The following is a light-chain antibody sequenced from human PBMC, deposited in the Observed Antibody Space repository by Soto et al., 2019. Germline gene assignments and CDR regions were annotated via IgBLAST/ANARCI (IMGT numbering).Light chain of an antibody. Sequence: EIMLSQSPAVLSLSPGERATLSCRASQSVRTSLAWYQQKPGQPPRLLIYDASNRATGIPARFSGSGSVTDFTLIISGLEPEDVAVYFCQQRSNWPPLTFGGGTKVQI. V-gene: IGKV3-11*01. CDR2: DAS. CDR3: QQRSNWPPLT. J-gene: IGKJ4*01. CDR1: QSVRTS.